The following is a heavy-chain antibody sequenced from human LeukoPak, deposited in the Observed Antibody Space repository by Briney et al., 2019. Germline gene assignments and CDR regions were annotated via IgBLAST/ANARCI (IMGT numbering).Heavy chain of an antibody. CDR2: IWYDGSNK. V-gene: IGHV3-30*02. D-gene: IGHD2-15*01. J-gene: IGHJ4*02. Sequence: PGGSLRLSCAASGFTFSSYGMHWVRQAPGKGLEWVAVIWYDGSNKYYADSVKGRFTISRDNSKNTLYLQMNSLRAEDTAVYYCAKAPYCSGGSCYSFDYWGQGTLVTVSS. CDR1: GFTFSSYG. CDR3: AKAPYCSGGSCYSFDY.